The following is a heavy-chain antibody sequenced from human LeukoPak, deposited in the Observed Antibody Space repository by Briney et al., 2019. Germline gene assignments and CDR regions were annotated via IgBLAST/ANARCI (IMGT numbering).Heavy chain of an antibody. CDR2: ISSSGSTI. J-gene: IGHJ6*02. D-gene: IGHD5-24*01. Sequence: GGSLRLSCAASGFTFSDYYMSWIRQAPGKGREWVSYISSSGSTISYADSVKGRLTISRDNAKNSLYLQMNSLRAEDTAVYYCARDADMATISRYYYYGMDVWGQGTTVTVSS. V-gene: IGHV3-11*01. CDR3: ARDADMATISRYYYYGMDV. CDR1: GFTFSDYY.